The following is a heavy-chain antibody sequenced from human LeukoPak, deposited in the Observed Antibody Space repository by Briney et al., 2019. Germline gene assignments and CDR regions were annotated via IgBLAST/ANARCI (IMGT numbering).Heavy chain of an antibody. V-gene: IGHV1-46*01. CDR1: GYSFTSNY. CDR2: IYPRDGST. Sequence: ASVKVSCKVSGYSFTSNYIHWVRQAPGQGLEWMGKIYPRDGSTSYAQRFQDRVTVTRDTSTSTVHMELSGLRSEDTAVYYCARDQEGFDYWGQGTLVTVSS. J-gene: IGHJ4*02. CDR3: ARDQEGFDY.